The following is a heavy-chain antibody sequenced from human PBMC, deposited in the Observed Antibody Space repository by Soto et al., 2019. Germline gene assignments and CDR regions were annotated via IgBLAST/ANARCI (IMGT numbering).Heavy chain of an antibody. V-gene: IGHV3-30*18. Sequence: VQLVESGGGVVQPGRSLRLSCAASGFTFSDYAMHWVRQAPGKGLEWVAVVSHDGRNTHYADSVKGRFTISRDSSKNTVSLEVTSLRAEDTAVYFCAKGGRQWLVTSGFNYWCQGALVTVSS. CDR2: VSHDGRNT. CDR1: GFTFSDYA. CDR3: AKGGRQWLVTSGFNY. D-gene: IGHD6-19*01. J-gene: IGHJ4*02.